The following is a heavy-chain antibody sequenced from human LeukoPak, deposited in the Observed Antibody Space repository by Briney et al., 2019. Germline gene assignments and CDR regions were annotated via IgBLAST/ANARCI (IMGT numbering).Heavy chain of an antibody. Sequence: GGSLRLSCAASGFTFSSYSMNWVRQAPGKGLEWVSSISSSSSYIYYADLVKGRFTISRDNAKNSLYLQMNSLRAEDTAVYYCARDGPLDYFDYWGQGTLVTVSS. D-gene: IGHD3/OR15-3a*01. CDR1: GFTFSSYS. V-gene: IGHV3-21*01. CDR2: ISSSSSYI. CDR3: ARDGPLDYFDY. J-gene: IGHJ4*02.